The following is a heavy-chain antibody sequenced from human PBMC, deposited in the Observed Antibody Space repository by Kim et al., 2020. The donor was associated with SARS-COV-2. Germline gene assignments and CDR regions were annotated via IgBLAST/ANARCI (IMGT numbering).Heavy chain of an antibody. CDR1: GGSISSGGYY. J-gene: IGHJ4*02. Sequence: SETLSLTCTVSGGSISSGGYYWSWIRQHPGKGLEWIGYIYYSGSTYYNPSLKSRVTISVDTSKNQFSLKLSSVTAADTAVYYCARAGEGYYDSSGYYNFDYWGQGTLVTVSS. D-gene: IGHD3-22*01. CDR2: IYYSGST. V-gene: IGHV4-31*03. CDR3: ARAGEGYYDSSGYYNFDY.